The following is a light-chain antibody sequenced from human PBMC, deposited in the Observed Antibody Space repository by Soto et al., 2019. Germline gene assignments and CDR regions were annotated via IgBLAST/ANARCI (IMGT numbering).Light chain of an antibody. Sequence: DLQMTQSPSSLSASVGDRVTITCQASQDINRYLNWYQQKPGKAPKLLIYDASKLEIGVPSRFSGGGSGTDFTLTVTSLQPEDIATYFCQHYDNLLLTSGGGTKV. J-gene: IGKJ4*01. CDR1: QDINRY. CDR2: DAS. CDR3: QHYDNLLLT. V-gene: IGKV1-33*01.